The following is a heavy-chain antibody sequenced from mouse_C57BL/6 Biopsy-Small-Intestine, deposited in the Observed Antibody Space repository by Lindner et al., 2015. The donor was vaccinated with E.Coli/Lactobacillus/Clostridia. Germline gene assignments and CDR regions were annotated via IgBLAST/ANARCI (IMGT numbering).Heavy chain of an antibody. CDR3: VRREVYYFDY. CDR1: GYSFTGYY. V-gene: IGHV1-42*01. Sequence: VQLQESGPELVKSGASVKISCKASGYSFTGYYMNWVKQSPEKSLEWIGEINPSTAGTTYNEKFRAKATLTMDKSSSTAYMQLKSLTSEDSAVYYCVRREVYYFDYWGQGTTLTVSS. J-gene: IGHJ2*01. CDR2: INPSTAGT.